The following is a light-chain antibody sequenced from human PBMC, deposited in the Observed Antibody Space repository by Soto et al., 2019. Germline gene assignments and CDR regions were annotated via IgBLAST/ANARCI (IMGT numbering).Light chain of an antibody. Sequence: ITQSPATLSASVGDRATITCRASQSIRYWLSWFQQKPGQAPRRLIYGASTRATGIPARFSGSGSGTEFTLTISSLQSEDFAVYYCQQYNNWLTWTFGQGTKVDIK. CDR2: GAS. V-gene: IGKV3-15*01. J-gene: IGKJ1*01. CDR3: QQYNNWLTWT. CDR1: QSIRYW.